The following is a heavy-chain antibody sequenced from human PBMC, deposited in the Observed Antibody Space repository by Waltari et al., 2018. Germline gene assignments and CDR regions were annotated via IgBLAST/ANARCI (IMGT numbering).Heavy chain of an antibody. Sequence: QVQLQESGPGLVKPSETLSLTCTVSGYSISSGSYWGWIRQPPGKGLEWIGSIYHSGSTYYNPSLKSRVTISVDTSKNQFSLKLSSVTAADTAVYYCARSGTTVVRDAFDIWGQGTMVTVSS. CDR1: GYSISSGSY. J-gene: IGHJ3*02. CDR3: ARSGTTVVRDAFDI. CDR2: IYHSGST. V-gene: IGHV4-38-2*02. D-gene: IGHD4-17*01.